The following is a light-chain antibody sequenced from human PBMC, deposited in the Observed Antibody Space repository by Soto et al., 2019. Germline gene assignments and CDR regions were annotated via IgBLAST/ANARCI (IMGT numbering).Light chain of an antibody. CDR2: PAS. V-gene: IGKV1-39*01. J-gene: IGKJ2*02. CDR3: QQSYSTPPCT. Sequence: DIQMTQSPSSLSASVGDRVTITCRASQSISSYLNWYQQKPGKAPQLLIYPASSLQSGVPSRFSGSGSGTDFTLTISSLQPEDFATYYCQQSYSTPPCTFGQGTKLEIK. CDR1: QSISSY.